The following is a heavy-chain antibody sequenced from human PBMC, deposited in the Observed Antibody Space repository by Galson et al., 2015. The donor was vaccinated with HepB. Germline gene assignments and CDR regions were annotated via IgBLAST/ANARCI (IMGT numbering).Heavy chain of an antibody. Sequence: SLRLSCAASGFTFSSYWMSWVRQAPGKGLEWVANIKQDGSEKYYVDSVKGRFTISRDNAKNSLYLQMNSLRAEDTAVYYCASFRYCSRDECNWFDPWGQGTLVTVSS. CDR2: IKQDGSEK. CDR1: GFTFSSYW. CDR3: ASFRYCSRDECNWFDP. J-gene: IGHJ5*02. D-gene: IGHD2-2*01. V-gene: IGHV3-7*03.